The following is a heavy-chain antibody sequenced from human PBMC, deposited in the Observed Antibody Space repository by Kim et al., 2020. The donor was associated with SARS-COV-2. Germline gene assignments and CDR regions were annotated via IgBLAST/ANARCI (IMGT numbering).Heavy chain of an antibody. D-gene: IGHD3-10*01. J-gene: IGHJ6*02. V-gene: IGHV3-30*07. Sequence: SGKGRVTISRDNSKNTLYLQMSSLRADDTAVYYCARGPRFGERSYYGMDVWGQGTTVTVSS. CDR3: ARGPRFGERSYYGMDV.